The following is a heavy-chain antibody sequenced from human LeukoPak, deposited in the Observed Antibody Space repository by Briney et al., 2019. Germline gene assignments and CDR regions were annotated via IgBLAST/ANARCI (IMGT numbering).Heavy chain of an antibody. V-gene: IGHV1-18*01. Sequence: ASVKVSCKASGYTFNSHGISWVRQAPGQGLEWMGWISVYNGKTNYAQNLQGRVTMTTDTSTSTAYMDLRSLRSDDTAVYYCARAGWWVLPRSAFDIWGQGTMVTVSS. CDR1: GYTFNSHG. CDR3: ARAGWWVLPRSAFDI. D-gene: IGHD2-15*01. CDR2: ISVYNGKT. J-gene: IGHJ3*02.